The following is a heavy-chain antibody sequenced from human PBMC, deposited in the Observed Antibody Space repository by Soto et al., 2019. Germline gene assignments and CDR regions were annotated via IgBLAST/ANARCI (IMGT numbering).Heavy chain of an antibody. CDR2: IYSGGST. Sequence: SCAASGFTVSSNYMSWVRQAPGKGLEWVSVIYSGGSTYYADSVKGRFTISRDNAKNSLYLQMNSLRAEDTAVYYCXXXXXXXXPDNWFXPXXXGTLVTVSS. CDR1: GFTVSSNY. CDR3: XXXXXXXXPDNWFXP. V-gene: IGHV3-53*01. J-gene: IGHJ5*02.